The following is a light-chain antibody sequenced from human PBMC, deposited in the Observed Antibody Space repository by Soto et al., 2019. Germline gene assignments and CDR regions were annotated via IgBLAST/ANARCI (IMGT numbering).Light chain of an antibody. Sequence: EIVLTQSPGTLSLSPGERAALSCRAGQSVSGTYLAWYQQKPGQAPRLLIYGASTRATGIPARFSGSGSGTEFTLTISSLQSEDFAVYYCQQYNDWPLWTFGQGTKVE. J-gene: IGKJ1*01. CDR3: QQYNDWPLWT. CDR2: GAS. CDR1: QSVSGTY. V-gene: IGKV3-15*01.